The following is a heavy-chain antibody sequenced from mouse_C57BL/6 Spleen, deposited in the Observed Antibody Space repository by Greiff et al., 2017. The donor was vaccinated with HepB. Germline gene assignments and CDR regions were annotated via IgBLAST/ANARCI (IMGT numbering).Heavy chain of an antibody. Sequence: QVQLQQPGAELVMPGASVKLSCKASGYTFTSYWMHWVKQRPGQGLEWIGEIDPSDSYTNYNQKFKGKSTLTVAKSSSTAYMQLSSLTSEDSAVYYCARWSTTVVARYFDVWGTGTTVTVSS. V-gene: IGHV1-69*01. CDR2: IDPSDSYT. CDR1: GYTFTSYW. CDR3: ARWSTTVVARYFDV. J-gene: IGHJ1*03. D-gene: IGHD1-1*01.